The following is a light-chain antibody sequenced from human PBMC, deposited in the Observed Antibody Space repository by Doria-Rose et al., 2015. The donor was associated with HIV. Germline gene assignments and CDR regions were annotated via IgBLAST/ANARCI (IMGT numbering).Light chain of an antibody. J-gene: IGLJ2*01. CDR1: SSDIGGYNY. CDR3: SSYTSNNTPVV. Sequence: QAVVTQPAPVSGSPGQSITISCTGTSSDIGGYNYVSWYQQHPGKAPKLMIYDVSKRPSGVSNRFSGSKSGNTASLTISGLQAEDEADYYCSSYTSNNTPVVFGGGTKLTVL. V-gene: IGLV2-14*01. CDR2: DVS.